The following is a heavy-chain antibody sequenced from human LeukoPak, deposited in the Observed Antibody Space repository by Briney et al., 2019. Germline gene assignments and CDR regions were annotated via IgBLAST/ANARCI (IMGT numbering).Heavy chain of an antibody. CDR1: GGSISSSSYY. J-gene: IGHJ6*03. D-gene: IGHD6-6*01. CDR2: IYYSGST. Sequence: SETLSLTCTVSGGSISSSSYYWGWIPQPPGKGREWIGNIYYSGSTYYNPSLESRVTMSLDTSKNQFSLQLNSVTPEDTAVYYCARAVEYSSSAERLYYFYYYMDVWGKGTTVTVSS. V-gene: IGHV4-39*07. CDR3: ARAVEYSSSAERLYYFYYYMDV.